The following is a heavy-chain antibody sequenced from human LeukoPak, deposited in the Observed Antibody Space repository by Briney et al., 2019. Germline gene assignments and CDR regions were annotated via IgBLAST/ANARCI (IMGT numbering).Heavy chain of an antibody. J-gene: IGHJ4*02. Sequence: GGSLRLSCAASGFTFSSYAMHWVRQAPGKGLEWVAVISYDGSNKYYADSVKGRFTISRDNSKNTLYLQMNSLRAEDTAVYYCARIVGATENELFDYWGREPWSPSPQ. V-gene: IGHV3-30-3*01. CDR2: ISYDGSNK. CDR1: GFTFSSYA. CDR3: ARIVGATENELFDY. D-gene: IGHD1-26*01.